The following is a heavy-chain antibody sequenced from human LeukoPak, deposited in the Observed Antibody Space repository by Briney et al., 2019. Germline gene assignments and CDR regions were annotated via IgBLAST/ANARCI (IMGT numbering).Heavy chain of an antibody. CDR3: ARCMVLSQGWCNWFDP. D-gene: IGHD6-13*01. Sequence: GGSLRLSCAAPGFTFTTYSMNWVRQAPGKGLEWLSYTTSSGTTYYADSVKGRFTISRDNAKNSLYLQMNNLRVEDTARYFCARCMVLSQGWCNWFDPWGQGTLVTVSS. CDR1: GFTFTTYS. V-gene: IGHV3-48*01. CDR2: TTSSGTT. J-gene: IGHJ5*02.